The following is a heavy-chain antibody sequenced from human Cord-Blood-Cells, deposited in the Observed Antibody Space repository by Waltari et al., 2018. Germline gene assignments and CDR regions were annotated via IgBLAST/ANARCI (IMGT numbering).Heavy chain of an antibody. CDR1: GGSFSGYY. V-gene: IGHV4-34*01. J-gene: IGHJ3*02. D-gene: IGHD3-9*01. Sequence: QVQLQQWGAGLLTPSETLSLTCAVYGGSFSGYYWSWIRQPPGKGLEWIGEINHSGSTNYSPALKSRFTISVDTSKNQFSRKLGSVTAAGTAVYYGARGRSPVFDWWAFDIWGQGTMVTVSS. CDR2: INHSGST. CDR3: ARGRSPVFDWWAFDI.